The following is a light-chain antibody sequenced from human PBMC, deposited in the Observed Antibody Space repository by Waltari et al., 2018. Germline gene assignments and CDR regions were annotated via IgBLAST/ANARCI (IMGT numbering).Light chain of an antibody. V-gene: IGKV2-28*01. CDR3: MQALHTPPT. CDR2: LGF. J-gene: IGKJ1*01. Sequence: EIVMTPSPLSLPVTPGEPASLSCRSSQRLLHSDGYNYLNWYLQKPGQSPPRLIYLGFIRASAVPDRFTGSEAGTEVALKISRVEAEDVWLYYCMQALHTPPTFGEGTRAEIK. CDR1: QRLLHSDGYNY.